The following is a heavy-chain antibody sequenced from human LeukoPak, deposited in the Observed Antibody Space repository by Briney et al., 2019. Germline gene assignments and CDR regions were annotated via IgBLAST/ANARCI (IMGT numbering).Heavy chain of an antibody. CDR1: GYRFTNYG. Sequence: ASVKVSCKASGYRFTNYGISWVRQAPGQGLEWMGWISAYNGNTNYAQKLQGRVTMTTDTSTSTAYMELRSLRSDDTAVYYCARDHILSGYYPDAFDIWGQGTMVTVSS. CDR2: ISAYNGNT. V-gene: IGHV1-18*01. CDR3: ARDHILSGYYPDAFDI. J-gene: IGHJ3*02. D-gene: IGHD1-26*01.